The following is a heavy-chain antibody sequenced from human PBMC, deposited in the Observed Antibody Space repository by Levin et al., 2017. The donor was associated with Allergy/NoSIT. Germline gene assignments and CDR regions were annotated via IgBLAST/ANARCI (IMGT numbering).Heavy chain of an antibody. V-gene: IGHV4-31*03. Sequence: SETLSLTCTVSGGSISSGGYYWSWIRQHPGKGLEWIGYIYYSGSTYYNPSLKSRVTISVDTSKNQFSLKLSSVTAADTAVYYCASGFTTYDILTGYYARPYFDYWGQGTLVTVSS. CDR3: ASGFTTYDILTGYYARPYFDY. CDR2: IYYSGST. J-gene: IGHJ4*02. CDR1: GGSISSGGYY. D-gene: IGHD3-9*01.